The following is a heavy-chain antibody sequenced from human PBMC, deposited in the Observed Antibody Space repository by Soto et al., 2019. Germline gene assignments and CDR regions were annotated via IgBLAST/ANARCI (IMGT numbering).Heavy chain of an antibody. Sequence: QVQLVQSGAEVKKPGASVKVSCKASGYTFTSYYMHWVRQAPGQGLEWMGIINPSGGSTSYAQKFQCRVTMTRDTSTSTVYMELSSLRSEDTAVYYCASLGRYCSGGSCYDFDYWGQGTLVTVSS. D-gene: IGHD2-15*01. CDR1: GYTFTSYY. J-gene: IGHJ4*02. CDR3: ASLGRYCSGGSCYDFDY. CDR2: INPSGGST. V-gene: IGHV1-46*01.